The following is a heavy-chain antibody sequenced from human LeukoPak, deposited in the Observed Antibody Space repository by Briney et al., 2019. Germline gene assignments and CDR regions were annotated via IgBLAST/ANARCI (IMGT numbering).Heavy chain of an antibody. Sequence: SETLSLTCTVSGGSISGYYWSWIRQPAGKGLEWIGRIYTSGSTNYNPSLKSRVTMSVDTSKNQFSLKLSSVTAADTAVYYCARGRADYDILTGFYYNCFDPGAREPWSPSPQ. CDR3: ARGRADYDILTGFYYNCFDP. D-gene: IGHD3-9*01. J-gene: IGHJ5*02. CDR1: GGSISGYY. CDR2: IYTSGST. V-gene: IGHV4-4*07.